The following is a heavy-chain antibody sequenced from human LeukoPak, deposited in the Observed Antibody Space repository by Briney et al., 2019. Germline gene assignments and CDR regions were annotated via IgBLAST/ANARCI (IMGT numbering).Heavy chain of an antibody. CDR2: ISYDGSNK. CDR1: GFTFSHYS. D-gene: IGHD5-12*01. V-gene: IGHV3-30*18. CDR3: AKEGYSTLGAFDI. J-gene: IGHJ3*02. Sequence: GGSLRLSCAASGFTFSHYSMNWVRQAPGKGLEWVAVISYDGSNKYYADSVKGRFTISRDNSKNTLYLQMNSLRAEDTAVYYCAKEGYSTLGAFDIWGQGTMVTVSS.